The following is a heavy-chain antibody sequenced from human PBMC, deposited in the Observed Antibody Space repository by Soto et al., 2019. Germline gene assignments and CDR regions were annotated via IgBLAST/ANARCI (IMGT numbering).Heavy chain of an antibody. J-gene: IGHJ4*02. D-gene: IGHD3-10*01. CDR2: INQDGSEK. CDR3: ARAWNPGRRLDY. CDR1: GFMFRSYW. V-gene: IGHV3-7*03. Sequence: EVQLVESGGGLVQPGGSLRLSCAASGFMFRSYWMSWVLQAPGKGLEWVASINQDGSEKSYVDSVDGRYTVSRDNGKNSLFLQIKSLRAEDTATYYGARAWNPGRRLDYWGQGSLVAVSS.